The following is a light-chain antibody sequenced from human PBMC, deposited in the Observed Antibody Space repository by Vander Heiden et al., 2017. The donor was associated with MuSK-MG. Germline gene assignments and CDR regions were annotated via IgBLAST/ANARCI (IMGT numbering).Light chain of an antibody. CDR3: CSYAGSYMV. V-gene: IGLV2-11*01. J-gene: IGLJ2*01. CDR2: NVS. Sequence: QSVLTHPRPASGSPGQSVTISCTGTSTDAGGDNYVSRFHQHPGKAPNHTIYNVSARPSGVPDRFSGSKSGNTASLTISGLQAEAEADYCCCSYAGSYMVFGGGIKLTVL. CDR1: STDAGGDNY.